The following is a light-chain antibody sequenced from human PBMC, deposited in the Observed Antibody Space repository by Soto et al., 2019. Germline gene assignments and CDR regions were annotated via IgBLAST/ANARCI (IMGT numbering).Light chain of an antibody. Sequence: DIPMTQSPSTLSASVGDRVTITCRANQRISSWLAWYQLKPGKAPKLLIYKASNVESGVPPRFSGSGSGTEFTLTISSLQHEDFATYYCQQYVKYPWTFGPGTKVDIK. CDR2: KAS. CDR3: QQYVKYPWT. CDR1: QRISSW. J-gene: IGKJ1*01. V-gene: IGKV1-5*03.